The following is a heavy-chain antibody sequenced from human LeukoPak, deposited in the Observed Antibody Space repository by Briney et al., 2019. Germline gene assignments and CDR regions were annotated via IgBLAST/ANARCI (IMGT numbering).Heavy chain of an antibody. CDR2: IYHSGST. D-gene: IGHD2-15*01. V-gene: IGHV4-4*02. CDR3: ARGAVVAATQGPSSYYYYGMDV. Sequence: SGTLSLTCAVSGGSISSSNWWSWVRQPPGKGLEWIGEIYHSGSTNYNPSLKSRVTISVDKSKNQFSLKLSSVTAADTAVYYCARGAVVAATQGPSSYYYYGMDVWGKGTTVTVSS. CDR1: GGSISSSNW. J-gene: IGHJ6*04.